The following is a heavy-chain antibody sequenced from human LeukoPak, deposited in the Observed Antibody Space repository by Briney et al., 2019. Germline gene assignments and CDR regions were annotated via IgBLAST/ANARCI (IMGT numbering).Heavy chain of an antibody. CDR1: GGSISSGDYY. V-gene: IGHV4-30-4*01. D-gene: IGHD3-10*01. Sequence: SQTLSLTCTVSGGSISSGDYYWSWIRQPPGKGLEWVGYIYYSGTTYYNPSLKSRVTISVDTSKNQFSLKLTSVTAADTAVYYCARGPYGSGSYYWGQGTLVTVSS. J-gene: IGHJ4*02. CDR2: IYYSGTT. CDR3: ARGPYGSGSYY.